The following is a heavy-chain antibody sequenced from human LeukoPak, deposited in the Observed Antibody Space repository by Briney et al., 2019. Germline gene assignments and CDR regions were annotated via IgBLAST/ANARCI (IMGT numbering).Heavy chain of an antibody. Sequence: GESLKIFRKGSGYSFTSHWNNWVRQVPGKGLEWVGSIYTGYSDTKYSPSFQGKVTITVDQSIHTAYLQWSSLKASDTAMYYCARRSYGGRDFDYWGQGTLVTVSS. CDR2: IYTGYSDT. V-gene: IGHV5-51*01. J-gene: IGHJ4*02. CDR3: ARRSYGGRDFDY. D-gene: IGHD4-23*01. CDR1: GYSFTSHW.